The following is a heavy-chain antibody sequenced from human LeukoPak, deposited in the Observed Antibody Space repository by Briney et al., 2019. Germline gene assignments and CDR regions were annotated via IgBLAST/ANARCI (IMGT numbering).Heavy chain of an antibody. V-gene: IGHV4-31*03. D-gene: IGHD3-10*01. J-gene: IGHJ4*02. CDR2: IYNSGST. CDR3: ARQDYHGSGSLDY. CDR1: GGSISSGGYY. Sequence: SQTLSLTCTVSGGSISSGGYYWTWIRQHPGKGLEWIGNIYNSGSTYHNPSLKSRVTISVDTSKNQFSLKLSSVTAADTAVYYCARQDYHGSGSLDYWGQGTLVTVSS.